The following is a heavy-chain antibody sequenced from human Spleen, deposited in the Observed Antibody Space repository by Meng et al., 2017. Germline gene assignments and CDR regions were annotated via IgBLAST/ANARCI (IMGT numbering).Heavy chain of an antibody. CDR2: INTYNGKT. J-gene: IGHJ4*02. Sequence: QGQLVEFGAELEKPGASVKVSCEASGYTLSSDGFSWVRQAPGQGLEWLGWINTYNGKTDYAQKFQGRITMTTDTFTSTAYMELRNLRSDDTAVYYCATRGYPYFNCWGQGTLVTVSS. V-gene: IGHV1-18*01. CDR1: GYTLSSDG. CDR3: ATRGYPYFNC. D-gene: IGHD5-12*01.